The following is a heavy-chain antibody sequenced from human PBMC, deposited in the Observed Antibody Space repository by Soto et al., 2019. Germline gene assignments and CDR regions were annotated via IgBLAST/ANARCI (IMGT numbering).Heavy chain of an antibody. CDR2: IKSQASGGTI. D-gene: IGHD2-21*01. CDR3: THLLSLAHPYSYL. V-gene: IGHV3-15*07. CDR1: GITFIYAW. Sequence: GSLRLSCAASGITFIYAWMDWVRPAPGKRLEWVGRIKSQASGGTIDYAAPGKGRFTISRDDSKNTVYLQMDSLKTEDTAVYYCTHLLSLAHPYSYLWGQGTQVTVSS. J-gene: IGHJ4*02.